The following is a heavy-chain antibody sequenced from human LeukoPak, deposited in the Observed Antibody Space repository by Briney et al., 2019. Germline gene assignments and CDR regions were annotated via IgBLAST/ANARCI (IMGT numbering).Heavy chain of an antibody. CDR2: ISYDGSNK. Sequence: GGSLRLSCAASGFTFSSYAMHWVRQAPGKGLEWVAVISYDGSNKYYADSVKGRFTISRDNSENTLYLQMNSLRAEDTAVYYCARDSYGYWGQGTLVTVSS. CDR3: ARDSYGY. D-gene: IGHD2-21*01. CDR1: GFTFSSYA. J-gene: IGHJ4*02. V-gene: IGHV3-30-3*01.